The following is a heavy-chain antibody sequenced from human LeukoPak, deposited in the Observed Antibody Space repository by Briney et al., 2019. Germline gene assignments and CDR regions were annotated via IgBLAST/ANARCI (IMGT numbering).Heavy chain of an antibody. D-gene: IGHD4-23*01. CDR3: AGDHYVGGNSIAVGWYFDL. V-gene: IGHV4-31*03. J-gene: IGHJ2*01. CDR2: IYYSGST. Sequence: SETLSLTCTVSGGSISSGGYYWSWVRQHPGKGLEWIGYIYYSGSTYYNPSLKSRVTISVDTSKNQFSLKLSSVTAADTAVYYCAGDHYVGGNSIAVGWYFDLWGRGTLVTVSS. CDR1: GGSISSGGYY.